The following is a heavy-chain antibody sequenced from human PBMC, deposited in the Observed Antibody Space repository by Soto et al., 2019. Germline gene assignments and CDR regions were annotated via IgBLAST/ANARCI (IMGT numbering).Heavy chain of an antibody. CDR2: ISSSGSTI. Sequence: GGSLRLSCAASGFTFSDYYMSWIRQAPGKGLEWVSYISSSGSTIYYADSVKGRFTISRDNAKNSLYLQMNSLRAEDTAVYYWARENPRYCSGGSCYSGPFYDAFDIWGQGTMVTVSS. D-gene: IGHD2-15*01. CDR1: GFTFSDYY. J-gene: IGHJ3*02. CDR3: ARENPRYCSGGSCYSGPFYDAFDI. V-gene: IGHV3-11*01.